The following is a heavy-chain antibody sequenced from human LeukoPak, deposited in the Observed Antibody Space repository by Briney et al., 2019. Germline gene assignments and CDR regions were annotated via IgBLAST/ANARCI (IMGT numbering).Heavy chain of an antibody. CDR2: ISGSAGST. CDR1: GFTFSTYG. J-gene: IGHJ6*02. D-gene: IGHD2-21*02. V-gene: IGHV3-23*01. CDR3: AKARGICGGDCYSNRYGMDV. Sequence: AGGSLRLSCAGSGFTFSTYGMSWVRQAPGKGLEWVSAISGSAGSTYYADSVKGRFTISRDNSKNTLYLQMNSLRAEDTAVYYCAKARGICGGDCYSNRYGMDVWGQGTTVTVSS.